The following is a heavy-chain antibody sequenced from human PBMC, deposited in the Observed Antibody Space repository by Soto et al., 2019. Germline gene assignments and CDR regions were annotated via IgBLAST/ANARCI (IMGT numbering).Heavy chain of an antibody. CDR1: GYTFTGYY. CDR2: INPNSGGT. D-gene: IGHD6-19*01. CDR3: ARAAESCAGYSSGWHCNWFDP. Sequence: ASVKVSCKVSGYTFTGYYMHWVRQAPGQGLEWMGWINPNSGGTNHAQKFQGRVTMTRDTSISTAYMELSRLRSDDTAVYYCARAAESCAGYSSGWHCNWFDPWGKGSLVTVSS. J-gene: IGHJ5*02. V-gene: IGHV1-2*02.